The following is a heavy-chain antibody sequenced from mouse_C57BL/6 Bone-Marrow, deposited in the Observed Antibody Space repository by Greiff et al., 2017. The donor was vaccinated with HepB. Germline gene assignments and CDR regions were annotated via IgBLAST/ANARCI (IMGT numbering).Heavy chain of an antibody. Sequence: VKLMESGAELMKPGASVKLSCKATGYTFTGYWIEWVKQRPGHGLEWIGEILPGSGSTNYNEKFKGKATFTADTSSNTAYMQLSSLTTEDSAIYYCATPFTTVVATPYYFDYWGQGTTLTVSS. CDR1: GYTFTGYW. J-gene: IGHJ2*01. CDR3: ATPFTTVVATPYYFDY. CDR2: ILPGSGST. D-gene: IGHD1-1*01. V-gene: IGHV1-9*01.